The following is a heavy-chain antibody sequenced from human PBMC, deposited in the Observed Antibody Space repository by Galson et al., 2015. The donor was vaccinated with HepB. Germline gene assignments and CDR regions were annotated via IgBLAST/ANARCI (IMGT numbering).Heavy chain of an antibody. CDR1: GGTFSSYA. Sequence: SVKVSCKASGGTFSSYAISWVRQAPGQGLEWMGGIIPIFGTANYVQKFQGRVTITADESTSTAYMELSSLRSEDTAVYYCATREDYTLNTGDYGMDVWGQGTTVTVSS. CDR3: ATREDYTLNTGDYGMDV. J-gene: IGHJ6*02. CDR2: IIPIFGTA. V-gene: IGHV1-69*13. D-gene: IGHD5-24*01.